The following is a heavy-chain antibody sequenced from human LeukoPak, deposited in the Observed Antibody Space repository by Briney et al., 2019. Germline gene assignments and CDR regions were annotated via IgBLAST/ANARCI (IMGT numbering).Heavy chain of an antibody. CDR2: IYYSGST. CDR1: GGSISSSSYY. CDR3: ARVLFGDHNAFDL. Sequence: KPSETLSLTCTVSGGSISSSSYYWGWIRQPPGKGLEWIGSIYYSGSTYYNPSLKSRVTISVDTSKNQFSLKLSSVTASDTAVYYCARVLFGDHNAFDLWGQGTMVTVSS. V-gene: IGHV4-39*07. J-gene: IGHJ3*01. D-gene: IGHD3-10*02.